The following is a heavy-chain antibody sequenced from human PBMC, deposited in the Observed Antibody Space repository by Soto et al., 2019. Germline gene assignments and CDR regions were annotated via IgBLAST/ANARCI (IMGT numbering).Heavy chain of an antibody. D-gene: IGHD3-22*01. CDR2: IKPGTGET. CDR3: ARGYYYDSSGYYFDH. V-gene: IGHV1-3*01. J-gene: IGHJ4*02. Sequence: ASVNVSCKTSGYSFTSYFIHWVRRAPGERLEWMGWIKPGTGETKYLQKLQGRVTISRDTSANIVYMELSSLRSEDTAVYYCARGYYYDSSGYYFDHWGKGTLVTVSS. CDR1: GYSFTSYF.